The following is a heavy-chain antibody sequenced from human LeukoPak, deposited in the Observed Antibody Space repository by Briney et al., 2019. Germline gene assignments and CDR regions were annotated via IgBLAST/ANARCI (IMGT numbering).Heavy chain of an antibody. V-gene: IGHV4-59*08. Sequence: SETLSLTCTVSGGSISSYYWSWIRQPPGKGLEWIGYIYYSGSTNYNPSLKSRVTISVDTSKNQFSLKLSSVTAADTAVYYCARSMWGDSSGYVYFDYWGQGTLVTVSS. CDR2: IYYSGST. CDR1: GGSISSYY. CDR3: ARSMWGDSSGYVYFDY. D-gene: IGHD3-22*01. J-gene: IGHJ4*02.